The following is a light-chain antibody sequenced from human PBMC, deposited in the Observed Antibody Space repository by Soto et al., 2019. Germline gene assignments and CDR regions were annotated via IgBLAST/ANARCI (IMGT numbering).Light chain of an antibody. Sequence: EIVMTQSPVTLSVSPGEGATLFCRASQSVRNNLAWYQQKPGLAPRLLIYAVSTRATGVPARFSGNGSETDFTLTISRLGPEDFAVYYCQQYGSSPRTFGQGTKVDIK. V-gene: IGKV3-20*01. J-gene: IGKJ1*01. CDR1: QSVRNN. CDR2: AVS. CDR3: QQYGSSPRT.